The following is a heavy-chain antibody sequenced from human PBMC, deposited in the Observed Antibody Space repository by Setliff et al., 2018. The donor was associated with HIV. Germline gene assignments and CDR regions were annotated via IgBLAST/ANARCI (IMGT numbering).Heavy chain of an antibody. J-gene: IGHJ6*03. V-gene: IGHV4-34*01. D-gene: IGHD3-10*01. CDR1: GGSFSGYY. CDR3: ARCAHGSGNPYYYYYMDV. Sequence: SETLSLTCAVYGGSFSGYYWSWIRQPPGKGLEWIGEINHSGSTNYNPSLKSRVTISVDTSKNQFSLKLSSVTAADTAVYYCARCAHGSGNPYYYYYMDVWGKGTTVTVS. CDR2: INHSGST.